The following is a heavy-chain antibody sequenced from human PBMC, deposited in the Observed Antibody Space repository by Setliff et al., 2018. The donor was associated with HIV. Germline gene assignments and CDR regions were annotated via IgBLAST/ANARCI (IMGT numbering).Heavy chain of an antibody. CDR1: DDSFSNYD. CDR2: ISSSGTT. J-gene: IGHJ4*02. Sequence: SETLSLTCVVSDDSFSNYDWTWIRQSPGKALEWIGYISSSGTTNYNPSLRSRVTISMETSNTRFSLWLRSATAPDTATYFCARLGRAIDDGGSSLRLDFWGQGMLVTVSS. V-gene: IGHV4-4*09. D-gene: IGHD2-21*01. CDR3: ARLGRAIDDGGSSLRLDF.